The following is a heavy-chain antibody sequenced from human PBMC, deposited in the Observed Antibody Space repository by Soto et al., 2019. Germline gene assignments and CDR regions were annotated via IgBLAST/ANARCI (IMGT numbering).Heavy chain of an antibody. Sequence: PGGSLRLSCAASGFTSSSYSMNWVRQAPGKGLEWVSSISSSSSYIYYADSVKGRFTISRDNAKNSLYLQMNSLRAEDTAVYYCARDQPWGYYGSGSYYPIGYYYHGMDVWGQGTTVTVSS. CDR1: GFTSSSYS. D-gene: IGHD3-10*01. CDR2: ISSSSSYI. V-gene: IGHV3-21*01. J-gene: IGHJ6*02. CDR3: ARDQPWGYYGSGSYYPIGYYYHGMDV.